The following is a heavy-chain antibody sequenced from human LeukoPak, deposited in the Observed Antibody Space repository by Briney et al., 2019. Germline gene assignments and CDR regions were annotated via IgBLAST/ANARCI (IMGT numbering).Heavy chain of an antibody. CDR1: GFTFSSYS. V-gene: IGHV3-48*04. Sequence: GGSLRLSCAASGFTFSSYSMNWGRQAPGKGLEWVSYISSSSSTIYYADSVKGRFTISRDNAKNSLYLQMNSLRAEDTAVYYCARDRHSSLYTFDYWGQGTLVTVSS. D-gene: IGHD4-11*01. CDR2: ISSSSSTI. J-gene: IGHJ4*02. CDR3: ARDRHSSLYTFDY.